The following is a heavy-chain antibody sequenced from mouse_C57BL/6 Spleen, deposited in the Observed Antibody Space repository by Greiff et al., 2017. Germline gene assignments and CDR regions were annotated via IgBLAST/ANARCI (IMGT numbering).Heavy chain of an antibody. Sequence: EVQLQQSGPELVKPGASVKIPCKASGYTFTDYNMDWVKQSHGKSLEWIGVINPNNGGTIYNQKFKGKAALTVAKSSSTAYMGRRSLTSEDTAVYYCAKRGFWDGAMDYWGQGTSVTVSS. CDR1: GYTFTDYN. J-gene: IGHJ4*01. D-gene: IGHD4-1*01. CDR2: INPNNGGT. CDR3: AKRGFWDGAMDY. V-gene: IGHV1-18*01.